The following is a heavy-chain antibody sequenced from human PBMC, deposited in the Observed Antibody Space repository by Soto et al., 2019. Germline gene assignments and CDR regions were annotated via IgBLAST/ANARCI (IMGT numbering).Heavy chain of an antibody. CDR3: GSSGWQRYYFDY. V-gene: IGHV4-31*03. CDR1: GGSISSGGYY. Sequence: PSETLSLTCTVSGGSISSGGYYWSWIRQHPGKGLEWIGYIYYIGSTYYNPSLKSRVTISVDTSKNQFSLKLSYVTAADTAVYYFGSSGWQRYYFDYWGQEYLVPVSS. J-gene: IGHJ4*02. D-gene: IGHD6-19*01. CDR2: IYYIGST.